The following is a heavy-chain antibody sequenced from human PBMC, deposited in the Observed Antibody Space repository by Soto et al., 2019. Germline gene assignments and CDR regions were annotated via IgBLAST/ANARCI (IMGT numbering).Heavy chain of an antibody. CDR2: MNPYNGNT. CDR3: ERCSGTSCHLGSDY. V-gene: IGHV1-8*01. D-gene: IGHD2-2*01. J-gene: IGHJ4*02. CDR1: GYTFTTYD. Sequence: ASVKVSCKASGYTFTTYDIHWVRQVTGQGLEWMGWMNPYNGNTGSTQKFQGRVTMTRNTSISTVYMELTSLRGEDTAVYYCERCSGTSCHLGSDYWGQGTLVTVSS.